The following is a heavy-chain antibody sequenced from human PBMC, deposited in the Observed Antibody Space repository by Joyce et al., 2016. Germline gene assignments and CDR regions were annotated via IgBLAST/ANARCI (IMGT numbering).Heavy chain of an antibody. J-gene: IGHJ3*01. V-gene: IGHV4-59*03. CDR3: ARVRDPGPCYFDV. Sequence: QVLLQESGPGLVHPSETLSLTCSVSGSSMISFFWSWVRQAPGRGPEYIGYVQFSGSTKYNTSLEGRATISLDTSKYQFSLRLTSVTSADTAIYYCARVRDPGPCYFDVWGPGTLAIVSS. CDR1: GSSMISFF. CDR2: VQFSGST. D-gene: IGHD2-21*01.